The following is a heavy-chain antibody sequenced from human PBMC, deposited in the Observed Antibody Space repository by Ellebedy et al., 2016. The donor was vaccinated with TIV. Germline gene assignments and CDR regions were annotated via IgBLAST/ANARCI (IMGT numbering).Heavy chain of an antibody. CDR1: GFTFSSYA. CDR3: ARDASIEEMATTEFDY. Sequence: GESLKISXAASGFTFSSYAMHWVRQAPGKGLEWVAVISYDGSNKYYADSVKGRFTISRDNSKNTLYLQMNSLRAEDTAVYYCARDASIEEMATTEFDYWGQGTLVTVSS. CDR2: ISYDGSNK. J-gene: IGHJ4*02. V-gene: IGHV3-30-3*01. D-gene: IGHD5-24*01.